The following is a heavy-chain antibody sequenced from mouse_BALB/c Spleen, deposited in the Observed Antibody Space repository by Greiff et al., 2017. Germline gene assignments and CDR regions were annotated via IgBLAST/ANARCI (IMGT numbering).Heavy chain of an antibody. D-gene: IGHD3-3*01. V-gene: IGHV1S81*02. CDR2: INPSNGRT. CDR1: GYTFTSYW. J-gene: IGHJ4*01. Sequence: QVQLQQPGAELVKPGASMKLSCKASGYTFTSYWMHWVKQRPGQGLEWIGEINPSNGRTNYNEKFKSKATLTVDKSSSTAYMQLSSLTSEDSAVYYCAKRAHYAMDYWGQGTSVTVSS. CDR3: AKRAHYAMDY.